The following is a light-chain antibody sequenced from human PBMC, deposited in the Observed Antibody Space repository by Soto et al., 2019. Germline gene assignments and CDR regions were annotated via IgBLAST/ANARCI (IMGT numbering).Light chain of an antibody. CDR2: RNN. V-gene: IGLV1-47*01. CDR1: SSNIGSNY. J-gene: IGLJ2*01. CDR3: AAWDDSLSGVV. Sequence: QSVLTQPLSASGTPGQRVTISCSGSSSNIGSNYLYWYVQLPGTAPKLLIYRNNQRPSGVPDRISGSKSGTSASLAISGLRSEDEADYYCAAWDDSLSGVVFGGGTKLTVL.